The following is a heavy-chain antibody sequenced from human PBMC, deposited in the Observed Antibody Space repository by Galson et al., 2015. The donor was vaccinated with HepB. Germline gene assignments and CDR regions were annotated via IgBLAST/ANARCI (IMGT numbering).Heavy chain of an antibody. V-gene: IGHV3-20*04. Sequence: SLRLSCAASGFKFDDYGMSWVRQAPGKGLEWVSSINWNGGTRGYADSVKGRFTISRDNAKNPLYLQVNSLRAEDTALYYCARGNILLWFGEMDVWGQGTTVIVSS. J-gene: IGHJ6*02. CDR1: GFKFDDYG. CDR3: ARGNILLWFGEMDV. CDR2: INWNGGTR. D-gene: IGHD3-10*01.